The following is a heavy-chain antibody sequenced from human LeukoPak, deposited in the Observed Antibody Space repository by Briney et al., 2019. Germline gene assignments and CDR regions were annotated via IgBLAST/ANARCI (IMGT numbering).Heavy chain of an antibody. CDR2: ISGSGGST. D-gene: IGHD1-26*01. V-gene: IGHV3-23*01. J-gene: IGHJ3*02. CDR3: AKDQSAHYLDAFDI. CDR1: GFTFSTYA. Sequence: GTLRLSCAASGFTFSTYAMSWVRQAPGKGLEWVSGISGSGGSTYYADSVKGRFTISRDNSKNTLYLQMNSLRAEDTAVYYCAKDQSAHYLDAFDIWGQGTMVTVSS.